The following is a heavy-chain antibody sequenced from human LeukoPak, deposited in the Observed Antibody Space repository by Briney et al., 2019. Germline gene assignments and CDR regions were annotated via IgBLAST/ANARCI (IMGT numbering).Heavy chain of an antibody. D-gene: IGHD3-10*01. CDR3: ARTKYGSGRQLDV. CDR1: GGSISSYY. J-gene: IGHJ6*02. V-gene: IGHV4-59*01. Sequence: PSETLSLTCTVSGGSISSYYWSWIRQPPGKGLEWIGYIYYSGSTNYNPSLKSRVTISVDTSKNQFSLKLSSVTAADTAVFYCARTKYGSGRQLDVWGQGTTVTVSS. CDR2: IYYSGST.